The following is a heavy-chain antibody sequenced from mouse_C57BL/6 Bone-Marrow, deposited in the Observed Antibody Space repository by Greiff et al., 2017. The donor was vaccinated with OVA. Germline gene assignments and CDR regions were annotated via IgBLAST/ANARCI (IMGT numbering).Heavy chain of an antibody. J-gene: IGHJ2*01. V-gene: IGHV1-76*01. D-gene: IGHD4-1*01. CDR3: ARTGWDGYYFDY. CDR2: IYPGSGNT. Sequence: VKLQESGAELVRPGASVKLSCKASGYTFTDYYINWVKQRPGQGLEWIARIYPGSGNTYYNEKFKGKATLTAEKSSSTAYMQLSSLTSEDSAVYFCARTGWDGYYFDYWGQGTTLTVSS. CDR1: GYTFTDYY.